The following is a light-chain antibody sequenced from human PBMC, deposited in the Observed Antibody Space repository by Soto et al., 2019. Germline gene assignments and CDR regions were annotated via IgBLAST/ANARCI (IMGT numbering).Light chain of an antibody. V-gene: IGKV3-20*01. J-gene: IGKJ5*01. Sequence: ESVLTQSPGTLSLSPGERATLSCRASQSVSSSYLAWYQQKPGQAPRLLIYGASSRATGIPDRFSGSGSGTDFTLTISRLEPEDFAVYYCQQYGSFSITFGHGTRLEIK. CDR2: GAS. CDR3: QQYGSFSIT. CDR1: QSVSSSY.